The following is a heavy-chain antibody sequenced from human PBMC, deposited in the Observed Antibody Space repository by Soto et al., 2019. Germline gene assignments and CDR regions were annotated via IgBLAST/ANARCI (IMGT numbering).Heavy chain of an antibody. D-gene: IGHD3-10*01. CDR1: GFSLSISGVG. J-gene: IGHJ4*02. CDR3: AHRRYYYGSGNLFDY. V-gene: IGHV2-5*02. Sequence: SGPTLVNPTQTLTLTCTFSGFSLSISGVGVGWIRQPPGKALEWLALIYWDDDKRYSPSLKSRLTITKDTSKNQVVLTMTNMHPVDTATYYCAHRRYYYGSGNLFDYWGQGTLVTVSS. CDR2: IYWDDDK.